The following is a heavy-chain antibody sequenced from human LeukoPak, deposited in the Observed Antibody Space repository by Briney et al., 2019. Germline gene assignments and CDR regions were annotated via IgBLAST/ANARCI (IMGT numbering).Heavy chain of an antibody. CDR3: ASDSGSLGSFDY. J-gene: IGHJ4*02. CDR1: GFTFSSYA. Sequence: GGSLRLSCSASGFTFSSYAMSWVRQAPGKGLEWVSAISGSGGSTYYADSVKGRFTISRDNSKNTLYLQMNSLRAEDTAVYYCASDSGSLGSFDYWGQGTLVTVSS. V-gene: IGHV3-23*01. D-gene: IGHD1-26*01. CDR2: ISGSGGST.